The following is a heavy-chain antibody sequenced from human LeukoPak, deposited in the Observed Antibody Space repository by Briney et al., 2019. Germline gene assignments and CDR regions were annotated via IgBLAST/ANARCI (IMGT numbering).Heavy chain of an antibody. J-gene: IGHJ4*02. CDR3: AATRGKSAPFDY. Sequence: SVKVSCKASGFTFTSSAVQWVRQARGQRLEWIGWIVVGGGNTNYAQKFQERVTITRDMSTSTAYMELSSLRSEDTAVYYCAATRGKSAPFDYWGQGTLVTVSS. CDR1: GFTFTSSA. V-gene: IGHV1-58*01. CDR2: IVVGGGNT.